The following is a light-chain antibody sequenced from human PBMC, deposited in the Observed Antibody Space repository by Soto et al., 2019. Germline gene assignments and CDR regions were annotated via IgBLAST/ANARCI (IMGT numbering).Light chain of an antibody. CDR1: RDVSRW. CDR3: QQAKSFPRS. Sequence: DIQMTQSPSSLSAAVGDRVTITCRAARDVSRWLAWYQHRPGEAPKLLIYLASTLQSGVPSRFSRSGSGTEFNLTISGLQTEDFATYYCQQAKSFPRSFGQGTRVEV. J-gene: IGKJ1*01. CDR2: LAS. V-gene: IGKV1-12*01.